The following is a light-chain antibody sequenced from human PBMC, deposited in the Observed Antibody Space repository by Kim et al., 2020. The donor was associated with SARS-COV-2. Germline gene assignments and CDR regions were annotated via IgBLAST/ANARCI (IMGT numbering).Light chain of an antibody. CDR2: QDS. J-gene: IGLJ3*02. CDR1: KLGDRN. Sequence: VSPGQTASITCSGDKLGDRNVFWYQQRPGQSPMLVMYQDSKRPSGIPYRLSGSKSGNTATLTISGTQAMDEADYYCQAWDNSIWVFGGGTKLTVL. CDR3: QAWDNSIWV. V-gene: IGLV3-1*01.